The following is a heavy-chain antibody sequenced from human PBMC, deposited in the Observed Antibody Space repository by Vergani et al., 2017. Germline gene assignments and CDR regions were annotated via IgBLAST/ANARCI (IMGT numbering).Heavy chain of an antibody. J-gene: IGHJ2*01. CDR3: AGERGGCRAAYCPAYGLSGAGTLAGLCCL. CDR1: GDSVISTDYH. Sequence: QVQLQESGPGLVKPSETLTLTCTVSGDSVISTDYHWGWIRQPPGKGLEWIGSMDYRGSTAYNPSLESRISISFETPKNQFSLRLNSVTAADTAVYYCAGERGGCRAAYCPAYGLSGAGTLAGLCCLW. CDR2: MDYRGST. V-gene: IGHV4-39*01. D-gene: IGHD2-8*01.